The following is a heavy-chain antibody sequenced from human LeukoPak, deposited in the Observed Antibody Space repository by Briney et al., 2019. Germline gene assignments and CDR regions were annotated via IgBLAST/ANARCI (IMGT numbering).Heavy chain of an antibody. CDR3: ARHGVTIFGVAFFDP. CDR2: IYYSGST. J-gene: IGHJ5*02. D-gene: IGHD3-3*01. V-gene: IGHV4-59*08. Sequence: PSETLSLTCTVSGGSISSYYWSWIRQPPGKGLEWIGYIYYSGSTNYNPSLKSRVTISVDTSKNQFSLKLSSVTAADTAVYHCARHGVTIFGVAFFDPWGQGTLVTVSS. CDR1: GGSISSYY.